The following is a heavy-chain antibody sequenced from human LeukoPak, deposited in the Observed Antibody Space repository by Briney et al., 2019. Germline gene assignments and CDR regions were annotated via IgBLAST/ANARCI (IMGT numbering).Heavy chain of an antibody. CDR2: IIPILGIA. CDR1: GGTFSSYA. CDR3: ASGEYYDFWSGYLDH. D-gene: IGHD3-3*01. V-gene: IGHV1-69*04. J-gene: IGHJ4*02. Sequence: SVKVSCKASGGTFSSYAISWVRQAPGQGLEWMGRIIPILGIANYAQKFQGRVTITADKSTSTAYMELSSLRSEDTAVYYCASGEYYDFWSGYLDHWGQGTLVTVSS.